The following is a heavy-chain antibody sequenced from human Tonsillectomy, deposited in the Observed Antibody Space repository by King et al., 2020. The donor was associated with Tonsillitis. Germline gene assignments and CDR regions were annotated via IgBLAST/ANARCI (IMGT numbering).Heavy chain of an antibody. CDR1: GGSISSYY. J-gene: IGHJ6*03. V-gene: IGHV4-4*07. D-gene: IGHD3-16*01. Sequence: VQLQESGPGLAKPSETLSLTCTVSGGSISSYYWSWNRQPAGKGLEWIGRIYASGSTNYNPSLKSRVTMSVDTSKNQFSLKLNSVTAADTAVYYCARTGGLRYFYYMDVWGRGTTVTVSS. CDR2: IYASGST. CDR3: ARTGGLRYFYYMDV.